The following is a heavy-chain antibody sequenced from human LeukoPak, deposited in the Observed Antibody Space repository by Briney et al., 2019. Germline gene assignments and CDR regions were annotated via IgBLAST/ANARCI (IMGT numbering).Heavy chain of an antibody. CDR3: ARAASGSTVTTLFDY. D-gene: IGHD4-17*01. J-gene: IGHJ4*02. CDR1: GFTFSSYA. Sequence: GGSLRLSCAASGFTFSSYAMHWVRQAPGKGLEWVAVISYDGSNKHYADSVKGRFTISRDNSKNTLYLQMNSLRAEDTAVYYCARAASGSTVTTLFDYWGQGTLVTVSS. CDR2: ISYDGSNK. V-gene: IGHV3-30-3*01.